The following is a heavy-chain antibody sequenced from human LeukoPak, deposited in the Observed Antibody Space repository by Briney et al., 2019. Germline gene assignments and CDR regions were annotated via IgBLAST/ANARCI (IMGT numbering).Heavy chain of an antibody. J-gene: IGHJ4*02. CDR1: GGTFGSYA. CDR2: IIPILGIA. Sequence: SVKVSCKASGGTFGSYAISWVRQAPGQGLEWMGRIIPILGIANYAQKFQGRVTITADKSTSTAYMELSSLRSEDTAVYYCARERVSSSSDYWGQGTLVTVSS. D-gene: IGHD6-6*01. CDR3: ARERVSSSSDY. V-gene: IGHV1-69*04.